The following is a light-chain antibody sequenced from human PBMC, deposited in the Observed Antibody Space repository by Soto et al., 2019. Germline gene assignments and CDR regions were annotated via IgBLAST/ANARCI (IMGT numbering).Light chain of an antibody. J-gene: IGKJ2*01. V-gene: IGKV1-5*01. Sequence: DIQMTQSPSTLSASVGDRVTITCRASQSISSWLAWYQQKPGKAPKLLIYDASSLESGVPSRFSGSGSGTEFPLTISSLQPDDFATYYCQQYNSYSGDTFGQGTKLEIK. CDR1: QSISSW. CDR2: DAS. CDR3: QQYNSYSGDT.